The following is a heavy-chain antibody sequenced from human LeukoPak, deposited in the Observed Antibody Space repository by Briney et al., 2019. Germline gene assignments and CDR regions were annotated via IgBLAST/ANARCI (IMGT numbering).Heavy chain of an antibody. D-gene: IGHD5-12*01. V-gene: IGHV4-59*01. J-gene: IGHJ6*03. CDR1: GGSISSYY. CDR2: IYYSGST. CDR3: ASVGYSGYDSMLGGGYMDV. Sequence: SETLSLTCTVSGGSISSYYWSWIRQPPGKGLEWIGYIYYSGSTNYNPSLKSRVTISVDTSKNQFSLKLSSVTAADTAVYYCASVGYSGYDSMLGGGYMDVWGKGTTVTISS.